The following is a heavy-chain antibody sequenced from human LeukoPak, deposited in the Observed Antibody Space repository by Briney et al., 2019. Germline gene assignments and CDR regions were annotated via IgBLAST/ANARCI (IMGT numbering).Heavy chain of an antibody. V-gene: IGHV3-30*03. CDR3: ARVNPLMAPGAFDI. CDR2: ISYDGSSQ. CDR1: GFTFSNYG. D-gene: IGHD2-8*01. Sequence: GGSLRLSCAASGFTFSNYGMHWVRQAPGKGLEWVAGISYDGSSQKYADSVKGRFTISRDNARNSLYLQMNSLRAEDTAIFYCARVNPLMAPGAFDIWGQGTMVAVSS. J-gene: IGHJ3*02.